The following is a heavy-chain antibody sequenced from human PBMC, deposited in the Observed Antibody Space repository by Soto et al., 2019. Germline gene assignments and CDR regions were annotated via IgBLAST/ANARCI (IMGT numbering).Heavy chain of an antibody. V-gene: IGHV1-24*01. CDR1: GYTLTELS. CDR3: ATERRDIVVVPAAMHP. J-gene: IGHJ5*02. Sequence: ASVKVSCKVSGYTLTELSMHWVRQAPGKGLELMGGFDPEVCETIYAQRFQGRVTMPEDTSTGTAYMELSSLRSEDTAVYYCATERRDIVVVPAAMHPWGQGTLVTVS. CDR2: FDPEVCET. D-gene: IGHD2-2*01.